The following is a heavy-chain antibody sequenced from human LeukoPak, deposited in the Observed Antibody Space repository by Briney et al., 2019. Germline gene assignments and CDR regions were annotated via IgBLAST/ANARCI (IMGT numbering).Heavy chain of an antibody. CDR2: IYYSGST. CDR1: GGSISSYY. D-gene: IGHD6-19*01. CDR3: ARHTVVAVAAPPGDWFDP. V-gene: IGHV4-59*08. Sequence: SETLSLTCTVSGGSISSYYWSWIRQPPGKGLEWIGYIYYSGSTNYNPSLKSRVTISVDTSKNQFSLKLSSVTAADTAVYYCARHTVVAVAAPPGDWFDPWGQGTLVTVSS. J-gene: IGHJ5*02.